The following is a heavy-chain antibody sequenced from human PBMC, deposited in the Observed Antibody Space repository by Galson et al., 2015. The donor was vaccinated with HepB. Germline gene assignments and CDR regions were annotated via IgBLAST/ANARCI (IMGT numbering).Heavy chain of an antibody. J-gene: IGHJ3*01. Sequence: SLRLSCAASGFNVNINFISWVRQAPGKGLEWISVIYSGGASKYSDAVKGRFTVSRDDSKNTVLLEMNGLRVDDTAVYYCARMGGGYMASINVWGQGTLVTVSS. CDR3: ARMGGGYMASINV. D-gene: IGHD5-12*01. CDR2: IYSGGAS. V-gene: IGHV3-53*01. CDR1: GFNVNINF.